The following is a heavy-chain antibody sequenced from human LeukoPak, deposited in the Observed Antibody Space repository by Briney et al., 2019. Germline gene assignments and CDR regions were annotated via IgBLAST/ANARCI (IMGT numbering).Heavy chain of an antibody. CDR3: ARVPAAAGTGYMDV. V-gene: IGHV4-59*01. D-gene: IGHD6-13*01. J-gene: IGHJ6*03. CDR1: GGSISSYY. Sequence: SETLSLTCTLSGGSISSYYWSWIRQPAGKGLEWIGYIYYSGSTNYNPSLKSRVTISVDTSKNQFSLKLSSVTAADTAVYYCARVPAAAGTGYMDVWGKGTTVTVSS. CDR2: IYYSGST.